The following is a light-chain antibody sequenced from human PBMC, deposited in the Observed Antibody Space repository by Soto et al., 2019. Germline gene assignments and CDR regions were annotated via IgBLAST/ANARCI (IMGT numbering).Light chain of an antibody. V-gene: IGLV2-14*01. J-gene: IGLJ1*01. Sequence: QSVLTQPASVSGSPGQSITISCTGTSNDVGTHNFVSWYQQHPGKAPKLMIHEVTDRPSGVSNRFSGSKSGNTASLTISGPQAEDEADYYCSSYTSTSTLVFGTGTKVTVL. CDR2: EVT. CDR3: SSYTSTSTLV. CDR1: SNDVGTHNF.